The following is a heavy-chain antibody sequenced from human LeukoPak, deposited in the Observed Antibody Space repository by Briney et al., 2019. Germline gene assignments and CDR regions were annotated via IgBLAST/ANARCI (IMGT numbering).Heavy chain of an antibody. Sequence: GESLKISCMVSEYTFTNYWIGWVRQMPGKGLGWMGIIYPGDSDTRYSPSFQGQVTFSADKSITTAYLQWSSLKASDTAMYYCARRVGSSWQLDSWGQGTLVTVSS. D-gene: IGHD6-13*01. CDR3: ARRVGSSWQLDS. J-gene: IGHJ4*02. CDR1: EYTFTNYW. CDR2: IYPGDSDT. V-gene: IGHV5-51*01.